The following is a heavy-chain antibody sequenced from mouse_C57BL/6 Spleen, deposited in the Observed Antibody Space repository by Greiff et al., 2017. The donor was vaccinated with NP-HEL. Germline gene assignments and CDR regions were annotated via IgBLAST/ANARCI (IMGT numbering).Heavy chain of an antibody. CDR3: ARLRLEYYAIDY. D-gene: IGHD1-2*01. Sequence: EVQLQESGGGLVKPGGSLKLSCAASGFTFSDYGMHWVRQAPEKGLEWVAYISSGSSTIYYAATVKGRFTISRDTAKNTLFLHMTSLTSEDTALYYCARLRLEYYAIDYWGQGTSVTVSS. CDR1: GFTFSDYG. J-gene: IGHJ4*01. V-gene: IGHV5-17*01. CDR2: ISSGSSTI.